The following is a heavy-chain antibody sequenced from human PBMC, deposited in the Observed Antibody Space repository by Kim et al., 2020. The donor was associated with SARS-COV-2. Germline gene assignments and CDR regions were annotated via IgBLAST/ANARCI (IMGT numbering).Heavy chain of an antibody. D-gene: IGHD3-22*01. CDR2: INHSGST. Sequence: SETLSLTCAVYGGSFSGYYWSWIRQPPGKGLEWIGEINHSGSTNYNPSLKSRVTISVDTSKNRFSLKLSSVTAADTAVYYCAVIPYYYDSSGYSNYWGQGTLVTVSS. V-gene: IGHV4-34*01. CDR1: GGSFSGYY. CDR3: AVIPYYYDSSGYSNY. J-gene: IGHJ4*02.